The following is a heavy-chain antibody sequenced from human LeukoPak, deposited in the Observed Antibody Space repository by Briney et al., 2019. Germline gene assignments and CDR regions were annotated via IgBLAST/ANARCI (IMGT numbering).Heavy chain of an antibody. V-gene: IGHV3-21*01. Sequence: PGGSLRLSCAASGFTFSSYEMNWVRQAPGRGLEWVSSITISSSYTYYADSVKGRFTISRDNARNSLYLQMYSLRAEDTAVYYCARDKAGGTPNYYYSMDVWGKGTTVTVSS. CDR2: ITISSSYT. CDR1: GFTFSSYE. CDR3: ARDKAGGTPNYYYSMDV. J-gene: IGHJ6*03. D-gene: IGHD6-19*01.